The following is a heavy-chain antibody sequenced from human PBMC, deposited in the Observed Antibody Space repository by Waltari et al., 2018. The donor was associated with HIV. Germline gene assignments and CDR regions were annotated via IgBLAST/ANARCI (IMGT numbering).Heavy chain of an antibody. CDR3: ARDYNYAPDY. J-gene: IGHJ4*02. D-gene: IGHD5-18*01. V-gene: IGHV3-33*01. CDR2: IYYDGSKK. Sequence: VQLVESGGGVVQPGRSLRPPCSAVGFTFKNFAMNWVRQAPGKGLEWVGNIYYDGSKKFYGDSVRGRFTISRDNSKQILYLQMNSLRVEDTALYYCARDYNYAPDYWGQGTLVVVSS. CDR1: GFTFKNFA.